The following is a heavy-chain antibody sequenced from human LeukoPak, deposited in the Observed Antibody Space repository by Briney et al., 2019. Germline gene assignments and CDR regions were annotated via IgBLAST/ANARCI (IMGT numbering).Heavy chain of an antibody. J-gene: IGHJ4*02. CDR3: AKGNLRKALYYFDY. Sequence: GGSLRLSCAASGFTFDDYAMPWVRQAPGKGLEWVSGISWNSGSIGYADSVKGRFTISRDNAKNSLYLQMNSLRAEDTALYYCAKGNLRKALYYFDYWGQGTLVTVSS. CDR1: GFTFDDYA. CDR2: ISWNSGSI. V-gene: IGHV3-9*01. D-gene: IGHD3-16*01.